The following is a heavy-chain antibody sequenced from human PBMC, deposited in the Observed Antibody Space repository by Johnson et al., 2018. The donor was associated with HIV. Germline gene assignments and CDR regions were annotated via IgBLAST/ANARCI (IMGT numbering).Heavy chain of an antibody. CDR2: LSYDGSTK. CDR3: ASPSGSSRLAFDI. V-gene: IGHV3-30*04. Sequence: QVLLVESGGGVVQPGRSLGLSCAASGFSFSSYAMHWVRQAPGKGLEWVASLSYDGSTKDYADSVKGRFTISRDISKNLLYLQMNSLRTEDTAVYYCASPSGSSRLAFDIWGQGTMVTVSS. J-gene: IGHJ3*02. D-gene: IGHD1-26*01. CDR1: GFSFSSYA.